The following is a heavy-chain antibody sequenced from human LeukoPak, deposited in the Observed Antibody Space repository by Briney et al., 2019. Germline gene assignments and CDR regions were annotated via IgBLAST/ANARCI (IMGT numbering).Heavy chain of an antibody. J-gene: IGHJ4*02. CDR2: MNVDGSST. Sequence: GGSLRLSCAASGFTFSRYWMHWVRQAPGKGLVWVSRMNVDGSSTDYADSVKGRFTISRDNAKNTLYLQMNSLRAEDTAVYYCARDLYSSGDYWGEGTLGTVSS. V-gene: IGHV3-74*01. CDR1: GFTFSRYW. D-gene: IGHD6-19*01. CDR3: ARDLYSSGDY.